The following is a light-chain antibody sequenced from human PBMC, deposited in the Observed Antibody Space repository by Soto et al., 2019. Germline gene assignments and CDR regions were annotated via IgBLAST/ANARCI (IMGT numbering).Light chain of an antibody. CDR1: SSDIDAYNF. CDR3: TSWTTSTTMI. J-gene: IGLJ2*01. V-gene: IGLV2-14*03. CDR2: DVN. Sequence: QSVLTQPASVSGSPGQSITISCTGTSSDIDAYNFVSWYQQHPGKAPKLMLYDVNIRPSRVSNRFSGSKSGNTASLTISGLQAEDEADYYCTSWTTSTTMIFGGGTQLTVL.